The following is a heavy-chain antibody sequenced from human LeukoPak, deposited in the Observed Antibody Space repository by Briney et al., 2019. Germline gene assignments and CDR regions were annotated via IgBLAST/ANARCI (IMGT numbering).Heavy chain of an antibody. V-gene: IGHV3-30*18. J-gene: IGHJ6*02. Sequence: GRSLRLSCAASGFTFSSYGMHWVRQAPGKGLEWVAVISYDGSNKYYADSVKGRFTIFRDNSKNTLYLQMISLRAEDTAVYYCAKDSGYSSSTRGYYCGMDVWGQGTTVTVSS. CDR1: GFTFSSYG. CDR2: ISYDGSNK. D-gene: IGHD6-13*01. CDR3: AKDSGYSSSTRGYYCGMDV.